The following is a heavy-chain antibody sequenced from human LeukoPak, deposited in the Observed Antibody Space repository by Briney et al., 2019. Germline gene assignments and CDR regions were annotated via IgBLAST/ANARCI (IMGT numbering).Heavy chain of an antibody. CDR3: ARDSRDTRFDY. CDR1: GYTFTDYY. V-gene: IGHV1-2*02. CDR2: INTNTGGT. J-gene: IGHJ4*02. Sequence: ASVKVSCKASGYTFTDYYIHWVRQPPGQGLEWMGWINTNTGGTYSAQNFQVRFTMTRDTSISTAYMELSRLTSDDTAVYYCARDSRDTRFDYWGQVTLVTVSS. D-gene: IGHD3-3*01.